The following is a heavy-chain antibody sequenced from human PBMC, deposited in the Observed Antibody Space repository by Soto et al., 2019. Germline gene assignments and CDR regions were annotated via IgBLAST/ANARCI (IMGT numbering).Heavy chain of an antibody. Sequence: QVQVVQSGVEVRRPGSSVKVSCKASGDTFKNCVISWVRQAPGQGLEWMGGIIPLFGTTDFAQRFQGRLTITTDESTTTAYMDLSRLRSEDTATYYCVAELGFGKLSVVWGQGTTVIVSS. J-gene: IGHJ6*02. CDR1: GDTFKNCV. V-gene: IGHV1-69*01. D-gene: IGHD3-10*01. CDR2: IIPLFGTT. CDR3: VAELGFGKLSVV.